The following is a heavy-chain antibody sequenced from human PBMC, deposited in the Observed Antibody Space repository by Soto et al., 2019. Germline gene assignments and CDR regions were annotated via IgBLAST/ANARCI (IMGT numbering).Heavy chain of an antibody. Sequence: SEALSLTCTVSGGSISSGGYYWSWIRQHPGKGLEWIGYIYYSGSTYYNPSLKSRVTISVDTSKNQFSLKLSSVTAADTAVYYCARENDSSGNHYGMDVWGQGTTVTV. V-gene: IGHV4-31*03. CDR1: GGSISSGGYY. CDR2: IYYSGST. D-gene: IGHD3-22*01. J-gene: IGHJ6*02. CDR3: ARENDSSGNHYGMDV.